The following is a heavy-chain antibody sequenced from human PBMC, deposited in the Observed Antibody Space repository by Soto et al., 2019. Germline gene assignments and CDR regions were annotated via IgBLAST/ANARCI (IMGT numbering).Heavy chain of an antibody. Sequence: PGGSLRLSCAASGFTFSNYGVHWVRQAPGKGLEWVAIISGDGSSKYYADSVKGRFTISRDNSKNTVYLQMNSLRAEDTAVYYCARGNEATPLQLLDYWGQGTLVTVSS. J-gene: IGHJ4*02. CDR2: ISGDGSSK. CDR1: GFTFSNYG. CDR3: ARGNEATPLQLLDY. D-gene: IGHD5-12*01. V-gene: IGHV3-30*03.